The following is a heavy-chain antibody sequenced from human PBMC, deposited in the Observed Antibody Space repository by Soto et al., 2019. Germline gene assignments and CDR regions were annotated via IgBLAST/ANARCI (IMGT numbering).Heavy chain of an antibody. CDR3: ARESGGATATLDYYYFYMDV. CDR2: INPNSGVT. D-gene: IGHD5-12*01. CDR1: GDTFTDYY. Sequence: QVPLVQSGAEVKKPGASVTVSCRSSGDTFTDYYMHWVRQAPGQGLEWMGWINPNSGVTKYAQKFQGWVTMTRDTSIRTDYMQLSRLRSDDTAVYYCARESGGATATLDYYYFYMDVWGTGTTVTVSS. V-gene: IGHV1-2*04. J-gene: IGHJ6*03.